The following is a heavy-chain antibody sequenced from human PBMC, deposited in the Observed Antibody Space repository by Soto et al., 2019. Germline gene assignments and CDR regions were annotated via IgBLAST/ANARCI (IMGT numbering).Heavy chain of an antibody. D-gene: IGHD1-26*01. CDR3: AKGLVATIGAEYFEX. J-gene: IGHJ1*01. CDR1: GFTFSSYA. V-gene: IGHV3-23*01. Sequence: SLRLSCASSGFTFSSYARGWVRQAPGKGLEWFSVIIGSGGATYYADSVKGRFTISRDNSKNTLYLQMNSLRAEDTAVYYCAKGLVATIGAEYFEXWGQGTLVTVSX. CDR2: IIGSGGAT.